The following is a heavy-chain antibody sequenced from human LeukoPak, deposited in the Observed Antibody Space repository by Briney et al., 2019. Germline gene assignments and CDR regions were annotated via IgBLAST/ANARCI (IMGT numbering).Heavy chain of an antibody. Sequence: SETLSLTCTVSGDSISTDDYYWSWIRQPAGKGLEWIGRISSRGSTNYNPSLKSRVTMSIDTSKNQFSLKLSSVTAADTAVYYCARTPTYYYDSSGYYNWGQGTLVTVSS. J-gene: IGHJ4*02. CDR3: ARTPTYYYDSSGYYN. D-gene: IGHD3-22*01. CDR1: GDSISTDDYY. CDR2: ISSRGST. V-gene: IGHV4-61*02.